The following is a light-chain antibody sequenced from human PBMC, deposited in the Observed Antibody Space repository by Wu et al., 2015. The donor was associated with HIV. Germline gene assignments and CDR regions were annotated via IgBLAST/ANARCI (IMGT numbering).Light chain of an antibody. V-gene: IGKV3-20*01. CDR1: QSITTN. Sequence: EIVMTQSPATLSVSPGEGATLSCRASQSITTNLAWFQQKPGQAPRLLIYGASSRAAGIPDRFRGSGSGTDFTLTVNRLEPEDFAVYYCQQYGSSPYSFGQGTKLEIK. CDR2: GAS. CDR3: QQYGSSPYS. J-gene: IGKJ2*03.